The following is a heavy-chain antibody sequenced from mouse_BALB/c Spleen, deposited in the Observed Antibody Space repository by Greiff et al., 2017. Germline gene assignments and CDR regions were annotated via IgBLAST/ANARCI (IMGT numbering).Heavy chain of an antibody. V-gene: IGHV5-9*03. D-gene: IGHD2-1*01. CDR3: ARYRGNSYAMDY. CDR2: ISSGGGNT. CDR1: GFTFSSYT. Sequence: DVKLVESGGGLVKPGGSLKLSCAASGFTFSSYTMSWVRQTPEKRLEWVATISSGGGNTYSPDSVKGRFTISRDNAKNNLYLQMSSLRSEDTALYYCARYRGNSYAMDYWGQGTSVTVSS. J-gene: IGHJ4*01.